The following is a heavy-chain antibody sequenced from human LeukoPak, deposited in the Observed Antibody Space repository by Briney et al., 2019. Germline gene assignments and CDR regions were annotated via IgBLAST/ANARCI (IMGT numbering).Heavy chain of an antibody. D-gene: IGHD6-13*01. CDR3: AREGSRAANPGAYYFDY. J-gene: IGHJ4*02. CDR1: GVTIGNYA. Sequence: GSSVKVSCKASGVTIGNYAISWMRQAPGQGLEWMGWISAYNGNTNYAQKLQGRVTMTTDTSTSTAYMELRSLRSDDTAVYYCAREGSRAANPGAYYFDYWGQGTLVTVSS. V-gene: IGHV1-18*01. CDR2: ISAYNGNT.